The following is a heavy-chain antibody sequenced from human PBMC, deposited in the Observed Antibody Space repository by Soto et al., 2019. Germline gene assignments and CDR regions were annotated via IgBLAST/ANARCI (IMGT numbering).Heavy chain of an antibody. J-gene: IGHJ4*02. CDR1: GYTFNSYA. V-gene: IGHV1-3*01. CDR2: INAGNGNT. D-gene: IGHD3-3*01. Sequence: ASVKVSCKASGYTFNSYAMHWVRQAPGQRLEWMGWINAGNGNTKYSQKFQGRVTIARDTSASTAYMELSGLRSEDTAVYYCARHDFWSGYNIPAGFDYWAQGTLVTVSS. CDR3: ARHDFWSGYNIPAGFDY.